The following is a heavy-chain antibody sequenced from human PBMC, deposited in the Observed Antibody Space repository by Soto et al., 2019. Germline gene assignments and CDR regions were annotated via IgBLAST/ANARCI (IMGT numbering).Heavy chain of an antibody. J-gene: IGHJ4*02. CDR2: IYYSGST. Sequence: SETLSLTCTVSGGSISSYYWSWIRQPPGKGLEWIGYIYYSGSTNYNPSLKSRVTISVDTSKNQFSLKLSSVTAADTAVYYCARSLDYYDSSGYEYYFDYWGQGTLVTVSS. CDR3: ARSLDYYDSSGYEYYFDY. V-gene: IGHV4-59*01. D-gene: IGHD3-22*01. CDR1: GGSISSYY.